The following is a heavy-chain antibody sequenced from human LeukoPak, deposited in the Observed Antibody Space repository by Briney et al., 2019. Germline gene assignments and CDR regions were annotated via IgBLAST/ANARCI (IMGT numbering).Heavy chain of an antibody. D-gene: IGHD3-3*01. CDR1: GYTFTSYD. CDR3: ATQLRFLEWLLFETWFDP. J-gene: IGHJ5*02. CDR2: MNPNSGNT. Sequence: ASVKVSCKASGYTFTSYDINWVRQATGQGLEWMGWMNPNSGNTGYAQKFQGRVTMTRNTSISTAYMELSSLRSEDTAVYYCATQLRFLEWLLFETWFDPWGQGTLVTVSS. V-gene: IGHV1-8*01.